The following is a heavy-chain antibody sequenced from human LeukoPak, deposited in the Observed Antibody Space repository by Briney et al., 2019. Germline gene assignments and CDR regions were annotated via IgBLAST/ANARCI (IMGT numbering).Heavy chain of an antibody. CDR1: GGSFSGYY. CDR2: INHSGST. Sequence: SETLSLTCAVYGGSFSGYYWSWIRQLPGKGLEWIGEINHSGSTNYNPSLKSRVTISVDTSKNQFSLKLSSVTAADTAVYYCARELSWFDPWGQGTLVTVSS. CDR3: ARELSWFDP. J-gene: IGHJ5*02. V-gene: IGHV4-34*01. D-gene: IGHD3-10*01.